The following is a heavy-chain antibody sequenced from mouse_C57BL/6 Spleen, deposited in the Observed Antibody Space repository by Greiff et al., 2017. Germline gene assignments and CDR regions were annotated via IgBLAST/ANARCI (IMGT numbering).Heavy chain of an antibody. D-gene: IGHD1-1*01. CDR2: INPNNGGT. CDR3: ASPYYCGSSYEDWYFDV. J-gene: IGHJ1*03. Sequence: VQLQQSGPELVKPGASVKISCKASGYTFTDYYMNWVKQSHGKSLEWIGDINPNNGGTSYNQKFKGKATLTVDKSSSTAYMELRSLTSEDSAVXYGASPYYCGSSYEDWYFDVWGTGTTVTVSS. V-gene: IGHV1-26*01. CDR1: GYTFTDYY.